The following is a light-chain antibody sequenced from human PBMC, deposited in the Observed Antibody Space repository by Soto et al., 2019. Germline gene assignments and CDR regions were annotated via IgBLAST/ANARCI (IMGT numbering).Light chain of an antibody. CDR1: SSDVGAYNY. J-gene: IGLJ3*02. Sequence: QSVLTQPRSVSGSPGQSVTISCSGTSSDVGAYNYVSWYQQYPGKAPQLMLYEVSKRPSGISHRFSGSKSDNTASLTISGLRAEDEAHYHCCSYAGSRTFVFGGGTKLTVL. V-gene: IGLV2-11*01. CDR3: CSYAGSRTFV. CDR2: EVS.